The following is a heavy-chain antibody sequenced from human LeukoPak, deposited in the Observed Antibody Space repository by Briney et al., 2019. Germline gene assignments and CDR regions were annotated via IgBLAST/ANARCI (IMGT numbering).Heavy chain of an antibody. CDR1: GGSCSGYY. D-gene: IGHD6-19*01. Sequence: SETLSLXCAVYGGSCSGYYWSWIRQPPGKGLEWIGEINHSGSTNYNPSLKSRVTISVDTSKNQFSLKLSSVTAADTAVYYCASGAVAGRNYWGQGTLVTVSS. CDR2: INHSGST. CDR3: ASGAVAGRNY. V-gene: IGHV4-34*01. J-gene: IGHJ4*02.